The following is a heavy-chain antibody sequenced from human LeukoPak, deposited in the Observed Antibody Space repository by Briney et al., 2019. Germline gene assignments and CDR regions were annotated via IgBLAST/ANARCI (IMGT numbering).Heavy chain of an antibody. J-gene: IGHJ5*02. D-gene: IGHD3-10*01. CDR1: GFTFSSYA. Sequence: PGGSLRLSCAGSGFTFSSYAMHWVRQTPGKGLEWVAGISYDGSEKYCADSVKGRFAISRDNSKKTLYLQMNSLTIHDTAVYYCARERDLWFGESLPNNWFDPWGQGTLVTVSS. CDR3: ARERDLWFGESLPNNWFDP. V-gene: IGHV3-30*03. CDR2: ISYDGSEK.